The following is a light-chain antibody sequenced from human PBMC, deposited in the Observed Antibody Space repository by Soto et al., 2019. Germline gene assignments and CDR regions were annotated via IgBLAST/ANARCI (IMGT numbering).Light chain of an antibody. CDR3: QQSFDTPFT. CDR1: QSISSF. J-gene: IGKJ2*01. V-gene: IGKV1-39*01. CDR2: ATS. Sequence: DIQMTQSPASLSASVGDRVTITCRASQSISSFLNWYQQKPGKAPKFLIYATSSVQSDVPSRFSVSGSGTDFTLTINSLQPEDFATYFCQQSFDTPFTFGQGTKVDIK.